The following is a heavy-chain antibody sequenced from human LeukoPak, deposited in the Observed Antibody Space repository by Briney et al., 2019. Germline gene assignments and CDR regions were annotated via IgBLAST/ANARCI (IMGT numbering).Heavy chain of an antibody. V-gene: IGHV1-69*13. CDR3: ARSHGHYYDSSGYYLFDY. J-gene: IGHJ4*02. CDR2: IIPIFGAA. Sequence: SVKVSCKASGGTFSSYAISWVRQAPGQGLEWMGGIIPIFGAANYAQKFQGRVTITADESTSTAYMELSSLRSEDTAVYYCARSHGHYYDSSGYYLFDYWGQGTLVTVSS. CDR1: GGTFSSYA. D-gene: IGHD3-22*01.